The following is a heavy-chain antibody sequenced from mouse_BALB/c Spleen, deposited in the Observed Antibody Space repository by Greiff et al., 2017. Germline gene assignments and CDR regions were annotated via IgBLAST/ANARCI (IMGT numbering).Heavy chain of an antibody. CDR3: ALIGFAY. J-gene: IGHJ3*01. CDR2: IDPENGNT. CDR1: GFNIKDYY. Sequence: EVQLQQSGAELVRPGALVKLSCKASGFNIKDYYMHWVKQRPEQGLEWIGWIDPENGNTIYDPKFQGKASITADTSSNTAYLQLSSLTSEDTAVYYCALIGFAYWGQGTLVTVSA. V-gene: IGHV14-1*02.